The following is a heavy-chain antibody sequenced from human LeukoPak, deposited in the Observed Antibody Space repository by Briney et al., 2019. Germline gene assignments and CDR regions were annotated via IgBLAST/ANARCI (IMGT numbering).Heavy chain of an antibody. V-gene: IGHV3-48*03. J-gene: IGHJ6*04. D-gene: IGHD3-10*02. CDR1: GFTFSSYE. Sequence: GGSLRLSCEASGFTFSSYEMNWVRQAPGKGLEWVSYISNSGTTTYYADSVQGRFTISRDNAKNSLYLQMNSLRAEDTAVYYCAELGITMIGGVWGKGTTVTISS. CDR2: ISNSGTTT. CDR3: AELGITMIGGV.